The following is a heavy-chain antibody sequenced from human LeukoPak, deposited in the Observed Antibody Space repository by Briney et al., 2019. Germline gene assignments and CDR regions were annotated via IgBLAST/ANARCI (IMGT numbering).Heavy chain of an antibody. CDR3: ARRYSYGGLDHVDY. J-gene: IGHJ4*02. CDR1: GFTFSDYY. CDR2: ISSSGSTI. V-gene: IGHV3-11*04. Sequence: GGSLRLSCAASGFTFSDYYMSWIRQAPGKGLEWVSYISSSGSTIYYADSVKGRFTISRDNAKNSLYQQMNSLRAEDTAVYYCARRYSYGGLDHVDYWGQGTLVTVSS. D-gene: IGHD5-18*01.